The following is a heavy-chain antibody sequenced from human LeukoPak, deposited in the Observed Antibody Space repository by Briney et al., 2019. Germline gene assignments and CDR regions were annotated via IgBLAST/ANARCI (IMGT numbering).Heavy chain of an antibody. D-gene: IGHD1-26*01. CDR1: GGSISSYY. CDR3: AVTVGNWFDP. Sequence: SETLSLTCTVSGGSISSYYWSWIRQPPGKGLEWIGYIYYSGSTNYNPSLKSRVTISVDTSKNQFSLKLSSVTAADTAVYYCAVTVGNWFDPWGQGTLVTVSS. J-gene: IGHJ5*02. V-gene: IGHV4-59*12. CDR2: IYYSGST.